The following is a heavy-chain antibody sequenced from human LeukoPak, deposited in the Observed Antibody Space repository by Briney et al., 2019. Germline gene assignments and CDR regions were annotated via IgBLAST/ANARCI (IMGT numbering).Heavy chain of an antibody. J-gene: IGHJ4*02. CDR3: ARVQRWPTCFDY. CDR1: GFTFSDYY. V-gene: IGHV3-11*04. CDR2: ISGSGTTV. D-gene: IGHD6-19*01. Sequence: GGSLRLSCAASGFTFSDYYMSWIRQAPGKGLEWVSYISGSGTTVYYADSVKGRFTISRDNANISLYLQMNSLRAEDTAMYYCARVQRWPTCFDYWGQGTLVTASS.